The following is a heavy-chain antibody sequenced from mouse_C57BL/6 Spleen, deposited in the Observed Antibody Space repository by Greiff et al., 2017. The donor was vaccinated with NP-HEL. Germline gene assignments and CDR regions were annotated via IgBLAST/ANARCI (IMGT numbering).Heavy chain of an antibody. CDR2: INYDGSST. CDR3: ARAYSNYPYWYFDV. D-gene: IGHD2-5*01. Sequence: EVKLMESEGGLVQPGSSMKLSCTASGFTFSDYYMAWVRQVPEKGLEWVANINYDGSSTYYLDSLKSRFIISRDNAKNILYLQMSSLKSEDTATYYCARAYSNYPYWYFDVWGTGTTVTVSS. V-gene: IGHV5-16*01. J-gene: IGHJ1*03. CDR1: GFTFSDYY.